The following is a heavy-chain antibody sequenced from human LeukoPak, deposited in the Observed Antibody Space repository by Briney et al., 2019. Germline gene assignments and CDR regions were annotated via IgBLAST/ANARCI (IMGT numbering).Heavy chain of an antibody. J-gene: IGHJ3*02. CDR2: IYYSGST. D-gene: IGHD3-16*01. CDR1: GGSISSGGYS. Sequence: SETLSLTCAVSGGSISSGGYSWGWLRQPPGTGLEWIGYIYYSGSTNYNPSLKSRVTISVDTSKNQFSLKLSSVTAADTAVYYCARVWGDAFDIWGQGTMVTVSS. CDR3: ARVWGDAFDI. V-gene: IGHV4-61*08.